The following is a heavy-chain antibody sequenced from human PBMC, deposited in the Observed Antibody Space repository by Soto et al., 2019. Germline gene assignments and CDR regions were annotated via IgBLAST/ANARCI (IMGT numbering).Heavy chain of an antibody. J-gene: IGHJ6*02. CDR1: GGSFSGYY. CDR2: IDHGGST. D-gene: IGHD5-18*01. V-gene: IGHV4-34*01. Sequence: SETLSLTCAVYGGSFSGYYWSWIRQPPGKGLEWIGEIDHGGSTNYNPSLESRVTISFDTSRSQFSLKLKSVTAADTAVYFCARVGGYSYHLYGMDVWGQGTTVTVSS. CDR3: ARVGGYSYHLYGMDV.